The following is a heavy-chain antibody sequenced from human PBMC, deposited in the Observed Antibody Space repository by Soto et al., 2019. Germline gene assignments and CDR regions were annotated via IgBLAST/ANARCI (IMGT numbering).Heavy chain of an antibody. D-gene: IGHD6-19*01. Sequence: SENLPLPRTGSGGVPSPSEYLLVLLRLSPGKGGEWIGSIYYSGSTYYNPSLKSRVTISVDTSKNQFSLKLSSVTAADTAVYYCARQKDNWYSSASCPDDGFDIWGQGTMVTVSS. CDR3: ARQKDNWYSSASCPDDGFDI. J-gene: IGHJ3*02. V-gene: IGHV4-39*01. CDR1: GGVPSPSEYL. CDR2: IYYSGST.